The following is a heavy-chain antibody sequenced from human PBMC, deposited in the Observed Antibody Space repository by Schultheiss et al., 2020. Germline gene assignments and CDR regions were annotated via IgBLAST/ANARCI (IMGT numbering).Heavy chain of an antibody. CDR2: IGTAGDT. J-gene: IGHJ5*02. CDR1: GFTFSSYD. CDR3: ARSMVQGVIKGGWFDP. V-gene: IGHV3-13*01. D-gene: IGHD3-10*01. Sequence: GGSLRLSCAASGFTFSSYDMHWVRQATGKGLEWVSAIGTAGDTYYPDSVKGRFTISRDNAKNSLYLQMNSLRAEDTAVYYCARSMVQGVIKGGWFDPWGQGTLVTGYS.